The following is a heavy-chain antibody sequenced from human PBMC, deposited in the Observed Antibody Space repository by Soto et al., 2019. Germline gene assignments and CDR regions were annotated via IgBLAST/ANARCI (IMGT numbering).Heavy chain of an antibody. V-gene: IGHV4-31*03. J-gene: IGHJ5*02. Sequence: QVQLQESGPGLVKPSQTLSLTCTVSGGSISSGDYYWSWIRQHPGKGLESIGYIYYSGSTYYNPILKSRVTISVATSKNQFSLKLSSVTAADTAVYYCATWWSGSRQGFYPWGQGTLVTVSS. CDR3: ATWWSGSRQGFYP. D-gene: IGHD3-3*01. CDR1: GGSISSGDYY. CDR2: IYYSGST.